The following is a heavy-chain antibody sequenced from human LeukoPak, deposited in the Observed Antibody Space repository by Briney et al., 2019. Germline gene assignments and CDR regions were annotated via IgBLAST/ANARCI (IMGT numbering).Heavy chain of an antibody. J-gene: IGHJ4*02. CDR2: IIPIFGTA. V-gene: IGHV1-69*05. Sequence: ASVKVSCKASGYTFTGYYMHWVRQAPGQGLEWMGGIIPIFGTANYAQKFQGRVTITTDECTSTAYMELSSLRSEDTAVYYCAREGLDYWGQGTLVTVSS. CDR1: GYTFTGYY. CDR3: AREGLDY.